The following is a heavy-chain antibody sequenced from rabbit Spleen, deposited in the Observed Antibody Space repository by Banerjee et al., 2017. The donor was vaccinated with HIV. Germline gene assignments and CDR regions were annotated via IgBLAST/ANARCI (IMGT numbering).Heavy chain of an antibody. J-gene: IGHJ6*01. V-gene: IGHV1S45*01. CDR1: GFSFSSSYY. CDR3: ARGSSDYYYAMDL. D-gene: IGHD8-1*01. Sequence: QEQLEESGGGLVQPEGSLTLTCTASGFSFSSSYYMCWVRQAPGKGLEWIACIYAGSSGTTYYASWAKGRFTITRSTSLNTVTLRMTSLTAADTATYFCARGSSDYYYAMDLWGPGTLVTVS. CDR2: IYAGSSGTT.